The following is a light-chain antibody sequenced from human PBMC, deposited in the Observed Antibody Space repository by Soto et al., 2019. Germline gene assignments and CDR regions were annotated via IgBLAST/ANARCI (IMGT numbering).Light chain of an antibody. V-gene: IGKV3-20*01. CDR3: QHYDSARWT. CDR2: DAS. CDR1: QSISSTY. Sequence: EIVLTQSPGTLSLSPGERATLSCRASQSISSTYLTWYHQRPGQAPRLLIYDASRRATGILDRFSGSGSGTDFSLTISRLEPEDFAEYYCQHYDSARWTFGLGTKVEIK. J-gene: IGKJ1*01.